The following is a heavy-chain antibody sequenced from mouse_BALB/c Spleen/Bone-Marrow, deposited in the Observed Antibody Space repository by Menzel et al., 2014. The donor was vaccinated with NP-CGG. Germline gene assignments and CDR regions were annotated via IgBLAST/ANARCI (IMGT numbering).Heavy chain of an antibody. CDR3: TRSDYYDYQAWFVY. V-gene: IGHV1S81*02. CDR2: INPSNGGS. D-gene: IGHD2-4*01. Sequence: QVERQQSGAELVKPAASVKLSCKTSGYTFTNYYIYWVKQRPGQGLEWIVEINPSNGGSNFNEKLKSKATLTVDKSSSTAYMQLSSLTSEDSAVYYCTRSDYYDYQAWFVYWGEATPVTVSA. J-gene: IGHJ3*01. CDR1: GYTFTNYY.